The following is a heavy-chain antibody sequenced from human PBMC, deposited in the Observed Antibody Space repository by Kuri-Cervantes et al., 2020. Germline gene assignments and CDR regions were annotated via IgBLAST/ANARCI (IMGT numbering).Heavy chain of an antibody. V-gene: IGHV3-30*03. J-gene: IGHJ6*02. CDR3: ARLSPGDYYYGMDV. CDR1: GFTFSSYG. CDR2: ISYDGSNR. Sequence: GESLKISCAASGFTFSSYGMHWVRQAPGKGLEWVAVISYDGSNRYYADSVKGRFTISRDNSKNTLYLQMNSLRAEDTAVYYCARLSPGDYYYGMDVWGQGTTVTVSS.